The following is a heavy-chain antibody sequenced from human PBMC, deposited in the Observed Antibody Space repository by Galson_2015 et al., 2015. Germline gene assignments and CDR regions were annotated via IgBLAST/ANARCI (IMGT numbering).Heavy chain of an antibody. V-gene: IGHV4-59*01. D-gene: IGHD2-21*02. Sequence: STNYNPSLKSRVTISVDTSKNQFSLKLSSVTAADTAVYYCARDVVVTSSAMAFDIWGQGTMVTVSS. CDR3: ARDVVVTSSAMAFDI. CDR2: ST. J-gene: IGHJ3*02.